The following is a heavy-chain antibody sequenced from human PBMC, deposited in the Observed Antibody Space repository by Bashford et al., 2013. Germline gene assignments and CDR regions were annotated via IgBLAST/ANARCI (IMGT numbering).Heavy chain of an antibody. D-gene: IGHD3-16*02. CDR3: ARDYYDYIWGSYRLGAFDI. CDR2: IYYSGST. J-gene: IGHJ3*02. Sequence: SSETLSLTCTVSGGSISSGGYYWSWIRQHPGKGLEWIGYIYYSGSTYYNPSLKSRVTISVDTSKNQFSLKLSSVTAADTAVYYCARDYYDYIWGSYRLGAFDIWGQGTMVTVSS. CDR1: GGSISSGGYY. V-gene: IGHV4-31*03.